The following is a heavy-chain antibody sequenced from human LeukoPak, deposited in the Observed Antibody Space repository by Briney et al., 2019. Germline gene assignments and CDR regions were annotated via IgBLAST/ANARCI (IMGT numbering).Heavy chain of an antibody. CDR2: IRYDGSDR. J-gene: IGHJ4*02. Sequence: GGSLRLSCAASGFTFSSFAMHWVRQAPGKGLEWVALIRYDGSDRYYADSVKGRFTISRDNSKNTLYLQMNSLRAEDTAVYYCARDVTRDYGDDYWGQGTLVTVSS. D-gene: IGHD4-17*01. CDR1: GFTFSSFA. V-gene: IGHV3-30*02. CDR3: ARDVTRDYGDDY.